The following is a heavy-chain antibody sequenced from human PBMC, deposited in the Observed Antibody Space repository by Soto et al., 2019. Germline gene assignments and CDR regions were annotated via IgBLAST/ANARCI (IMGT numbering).Heavy chain of an antibody. D-gene: IGHD5-12*01. CDR1: GFTFSNAW. Sequence: GGSLRLSCAASGFTFSNAWMNWVRQAPGKGLEWVGRIKSKTDGGTTDYAAPVKGRFTISRDDSKNTLYLQMNSLKTEDTAVYYCTTDYSSGGYSDQDGFDIWGQGTMVTVSS. CDR2: IKSKTDGGTT. V-gene: IGHV3-15*07. CDR3: TTDYSSGGYSDQDGFDI. J-gene: IGHJ3*02.